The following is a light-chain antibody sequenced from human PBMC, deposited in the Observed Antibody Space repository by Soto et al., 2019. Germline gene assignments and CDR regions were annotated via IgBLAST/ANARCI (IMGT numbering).Light chain of an antibody. CDR3: QQSYSTPWT. CDR2: AAS. CDR1: QSVVNY. J-gene: IGKJ1*01. V-gene: IGKV1-39*01. Sequence: DLQMTQSPSSLSASVGDRVTITCRANQSVVNYLNWYQQKPGKAPRLVIYAASRLQSGVPSKFSGSGSGTDFTLTISSLQPEDFATYYCQQSYSTPWTFGQGTKVEIK.